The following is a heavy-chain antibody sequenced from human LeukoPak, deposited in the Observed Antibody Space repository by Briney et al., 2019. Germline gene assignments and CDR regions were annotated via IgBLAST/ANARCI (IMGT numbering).Heavy chain of an antibody. V-gene: IGHV3-23*01. CDR1: GFTFSSYA. J-gene: IGHJ4*02. CDR3: AKKPGHYYDSSGYSREYYFDY. Sequence: PGGSLRLSCAASGFTFSSYAMSWVRQAPGKGLEWVSAISGSGGSTYYADSVKGRFTISRDNSKNTLYLQMNSLRAEDTAVYYSAKKPGHYYDSSGYSREYYFDYWGQGTLVTVSS. CDR2: ISGSGGST. D-gene: IGHD3-22*01.